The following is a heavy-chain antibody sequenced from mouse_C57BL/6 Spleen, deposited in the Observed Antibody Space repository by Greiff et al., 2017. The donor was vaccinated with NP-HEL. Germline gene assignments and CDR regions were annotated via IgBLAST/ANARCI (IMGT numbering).Heavy chain of an antibody. CDR2: IYPGDGDT. CDR3: ARGGLLLPNFDY. CDR1: GYAFSSSW. J-gene: IGHJ2*01. V-gene: IGHV1-82*01. Sequence: QVQLQQSGPELVKPGASVKISCKASGYAFSSSWMNWVKQRPGKGLEWIGRIYPGDGDTNYNGKFKGKATLTADKSSSTAYMQLSSLTSEDSAVYFCARGGLLLPNFDYWGQGTTLTVSS. D-gene: IGHD1-1*01.